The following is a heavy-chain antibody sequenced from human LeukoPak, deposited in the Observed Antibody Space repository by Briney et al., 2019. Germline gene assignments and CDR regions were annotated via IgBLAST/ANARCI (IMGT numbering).Heavy chain of an antibody. Sequence: ASVKVSCKASGYTFTGYYMHWVRQAPGQGLEWMGWINPNSGGTNYAQKFQGRVTMTRDTSISTAYMELSRLRSDDTAVYYCARAAYSSSWRHQFDYWGQGTLVTVSS. V-gene: IGHV1-2*02. CDR1: GYTFTGYY. J-gene: IGHJ4*02. D-gene: IGHD6-13*01. CDR2: INPNSGGT. CDR3: ARAAYSSSWRHQFDY.